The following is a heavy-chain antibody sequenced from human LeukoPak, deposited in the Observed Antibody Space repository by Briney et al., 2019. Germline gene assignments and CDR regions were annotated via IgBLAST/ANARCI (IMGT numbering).Heavy chain of an antibody. J-gene: IGHJ4*02. V-gene: IGHV3-30*03. CDR3: ARDRVVITT. Sequence: GGSLRLSCAASGFTFSSYGMHWVRQAPGKGLEWVAVISYDGSNKYYADSVKGRFTISRDNSKNTLYLQMNSLRAEDTAVYYCARDRVVITTWGQGTLVTVSS. D-gene: IGHD3-22*01. CDR1: GFTFSSYG. CDR2: ISYDGSNK.